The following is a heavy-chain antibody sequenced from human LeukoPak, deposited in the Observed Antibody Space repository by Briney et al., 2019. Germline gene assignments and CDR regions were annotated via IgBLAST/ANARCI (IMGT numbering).Heavy chain of an antibody. Sequence: PGGSLRLSCTASGFTFGDYAMSWVRQAPGKGLEWVSSISSSSSYIYYADSVKGRFTISRDNAKNSLYLQMNSLRAEDTAVYYCAGGYYDSSGYYPPYYFDYWGQGTLVTVSS. CDR3: AGGYYDSSGYYPPYYFDY. V-gene: IGHV3-21*01. J-gene: IGHJ4*02. CDR1: GFTFGDYA. D-gene: IGHD3-22*01. CDR2: ISSSSSYI.